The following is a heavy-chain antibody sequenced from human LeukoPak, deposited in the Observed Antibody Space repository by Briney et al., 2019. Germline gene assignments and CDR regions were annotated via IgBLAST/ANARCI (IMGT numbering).Heavy chain of an antibody. D-gene: IGHD3-9*01. J-gene: IGHJ4*02. V-gene: IGHV1-2*02. CDR1: GYTFTGYH. Sequence: ASVKVSCKASGYTFTGYHMHWVRQAPGQGLEWMGWINPNSGDANYAQKFQGRVTMTRDTSINTAYVELSRLTSDDTAVYYCASPGSNYDILTGPGYCDYWGQGTLVTVSS. CDR3: ASPGSNYDILTGPGYCDY. CDR2: INPNSGDA.